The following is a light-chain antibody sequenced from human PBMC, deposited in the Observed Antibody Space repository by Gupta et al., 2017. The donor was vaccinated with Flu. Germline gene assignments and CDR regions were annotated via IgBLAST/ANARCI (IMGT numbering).Light chain of an antibody. CDR2: DAS. CDR1: QSVRNY. Sequence: EIVLTQSPATLSLSPGERATLSCRASQSVRNYLAWYQQRPGQAPRLLIYDASNRATGIPARFSGSGSGTDFTLTISSLEPEDVAVYYCQQRSNWPPEFSFGPGTKVDIK. J-gene: IGKJ3*01. V-gene: IGKV3-11*01. CDR3: QQRSNWPPEFS.